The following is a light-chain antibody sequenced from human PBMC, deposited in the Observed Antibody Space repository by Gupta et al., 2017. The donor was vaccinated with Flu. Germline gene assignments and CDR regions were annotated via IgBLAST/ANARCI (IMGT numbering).Light chain of an antibody. CDR1: GYEAANYHY. V-gene: IGLV2-11*01. CDR3: CAYRGTYTPV. Sequence: QSAPRQPRSVSGSPGQSVPISCTGTGYEAANYHYVSWFQQSPGNAPKLIIYDVNKRPSGVPGRFSGSKSGDTASLTISALQAEDEGDYYCCAYRGTYTPVFGGGTKVTVL. J-gene: IGLJ2*01. CDR2: DVN.